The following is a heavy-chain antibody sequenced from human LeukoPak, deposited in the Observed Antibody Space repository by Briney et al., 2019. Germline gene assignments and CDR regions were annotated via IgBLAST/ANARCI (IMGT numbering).Heavy chain of an antibody. J-gene: IGHJ6*03. CDR3: ARRWLEKYYMDV. CDR1: GFTFSSYS. CDR2: INWNGGST. V-gene: IGHV3-20*04. Sequence: PGGSLRLSCAASGFTFSSYSMNWVRQAPGKGLEWVSGINWNGGSTGYADSVKGRFTISRDNAKNSLYLQMNSLRAEDTALYYCARRWLEKYYMDVWGKGTTVTVSS. D-gene: IGHD4-23*01.